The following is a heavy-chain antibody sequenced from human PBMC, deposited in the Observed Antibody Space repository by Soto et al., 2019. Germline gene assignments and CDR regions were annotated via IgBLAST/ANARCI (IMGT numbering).Heavy chain of an antibody. CDR3: AKGDPYNILTGYNYFDY. D-gene: IGHD3-9*01. Sequence: GSLRLSCAASGFTFSMFAMSWVHQAPGKGLEWVSAISGSGGSTYYADSVKGRVTISRDNSKNTLYLQMDSLRAEDTAMYYCAKGDPYNILTGYNYFDYWGQGALVTVSS. CDR2: ISGSGGST. CDR1: GFTFSMFA. J-gene: IGHJ4*02. V-gene: IGHV3-23*01.